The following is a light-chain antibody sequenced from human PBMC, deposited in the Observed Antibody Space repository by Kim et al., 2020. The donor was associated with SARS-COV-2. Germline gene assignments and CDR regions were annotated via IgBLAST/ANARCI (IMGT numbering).Light chain of an antibody. Sequence: QAVVTQEPSLTVSPGGTVTLTCGSSTGAVTNGHYPYWFQQKTGQAPRTVIYDTDNRHSWTPARFSGSLLGDRAALTLSGAQPEDEADYYCLLSHSTVRVFGGGTQLTVL. CDR2: DTD. CDR1: TGAVTNGHY. J-gene: IGLJ3*02. CDR3: LLSHSTVRV. V-gene: IGLV7-46*01.